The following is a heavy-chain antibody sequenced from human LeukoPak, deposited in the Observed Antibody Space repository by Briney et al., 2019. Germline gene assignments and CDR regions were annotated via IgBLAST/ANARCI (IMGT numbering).Heavy chain of an antibody. J-gene: IGHJ4*02. D-gene: IGHD6-19*01. Sequence: PGGSLRLSCAASGFTLSSNYMSWVRQAPGKGLEGVSVIYSGGSSYYVDSVKGRFTISRDNSKNTLYLQMNSLRAEDTAVYYCARGVALHSDGWTPPVYWGQGTLVTVSS. CDR2: IYSGGSS. CDR3: ARGVALHSDGWTPPVY. V-gene: IGHV3-66*01. CDR1: GFTLSSNY.